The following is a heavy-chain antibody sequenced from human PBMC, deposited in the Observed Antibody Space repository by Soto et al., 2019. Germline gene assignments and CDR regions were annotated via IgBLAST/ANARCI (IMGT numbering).Heavy chain of an antibody. V-gene: IGHV1-46*01. CDR2: INPSGGST. D-gene: IGHD3-3*01. Sequence: ASVKVSCKASGYTFTSYYMHWVRQAPGQGLEWMGIINPSGGSTSYAQKFQGRVTMTRDTSTSTVYMELSSLRSEDTAVYYCARGVYYDFWSGYFTVPPYGMDVWGQGTTVTV. CDR3: ARGVYYDFWSGYFTVPPYGMDV. J-gene: IGHJ6*02. CDR1: GYTFTSYY.